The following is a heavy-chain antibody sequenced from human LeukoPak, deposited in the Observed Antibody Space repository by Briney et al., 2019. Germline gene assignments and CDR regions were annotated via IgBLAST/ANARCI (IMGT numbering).Heavy chain of an antibody. CDR2: INTDGSST. V-gene: IGHV3-74*01. Sequence: GGSLRLSCAASGFTFSSYWMHWVRQAPGKGLVWVSRINTDGSSTSYADSVKGRFTISRDNAKNTLYLQMNSLRAEDTAVYYCGRNYYGSGSYYPLDSWGQGTLVTVSS. CDR3: GRNYYGSGSYYPLDS. CDR1: GFTFSSYW. D-gene: IGHD3-10*01. J-gene: IGHJ4*02.